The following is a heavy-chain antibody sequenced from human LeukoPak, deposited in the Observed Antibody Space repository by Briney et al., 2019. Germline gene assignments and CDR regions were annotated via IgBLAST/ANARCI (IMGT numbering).Heavy chain of an antibody. CDR1: GFTFSSYG. CDR2: ISGSGGST. CDR3: AKDREVRGVIYYMDV. D-gene: IGHD3-10*01. Sequence: GGSLRLSCAASGFTFSSYGMSWVRQAPGKGLEWVSAISGSGGSTYYADSVKGRFTISRDNSKNTLYLQMNSLRAEDTAVYYCAKDREVRGVIYYMDVWGKGTTVTISS. V-gene: IGHV3-23*01. J-gene: IGHJ6*03.